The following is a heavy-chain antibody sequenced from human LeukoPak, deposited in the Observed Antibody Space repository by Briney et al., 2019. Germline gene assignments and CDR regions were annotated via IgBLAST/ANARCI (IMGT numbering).Heavy chain of an antibody. CDR1: GFTFSSHG. J-gene: IGHJ3*02. CDR2: ISYDENNK. D-gene: IGHD1-26*01. V-gene: IGHV3-30*03. Sequence: PGRSLRLSCEASGFTFSSHGMHWVRQAPGKGLEWVAVISYDENNKYYADSVKGRYTISRDNSKNTLYLQMNSLRAEDMAVYYCARIEWERLGRAFDIWAKGQWSPSLQ. CDR3: ARIEWERLGRAFDI.